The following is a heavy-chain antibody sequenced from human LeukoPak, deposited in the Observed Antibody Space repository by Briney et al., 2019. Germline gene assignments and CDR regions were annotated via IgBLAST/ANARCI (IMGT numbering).Heavy chain of an antibody. V-gene: IGHV4-59*01. CDR1: GGSISSYY. Sequence: PSETLSLTCTVSGGSISSYYWSWIRQPPGKGLEWIGYIYYSGSTNYNPSLKSRVTISVDTSKNQFSLKLSSVTAADTAVYYCASSLSLIPYYFDYWGQGTLVTVSS. CDR3: ASSLSLIPYYFDY. CDR2: IYYSGST. D-gene: IGHD3-16*01. J-gene: IGHJ4*02.